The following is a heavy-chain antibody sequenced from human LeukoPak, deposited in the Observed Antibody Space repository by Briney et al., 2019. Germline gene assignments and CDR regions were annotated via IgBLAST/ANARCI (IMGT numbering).Heavy chain of an antibody. CDR2: ISSSDNYI. J-gene: IGHJ5*02. V-gene: IGHV3-21*01. CDR1: GFTFSSYS. D-gene: IGHD6-13*01. Sequence: PGGSLRLSCAASGFTFSSYSMNWVRQAPGKGLEWVSSISSSDNYIYYADSVKGRFTISRDNAKNPLSLQMNSLRAEDTGVYYCARARVSETWGQGTLVTVSS. CDR3: ARARVSET.